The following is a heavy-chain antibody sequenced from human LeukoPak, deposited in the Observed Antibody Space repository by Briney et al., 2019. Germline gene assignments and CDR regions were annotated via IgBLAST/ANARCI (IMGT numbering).Heavy chain of an antibody. D-gene: IGHD1-26*01. CDR3: AREGAGAHYFDY. J-gene: IGHJ4*02. CDR1: GGSISSGGYY. Sequence: MSSETLSLTCTVSGGSISSGGYYWSWIRQHPGKGLEWIGYIYYSGSTYYNPSLKSRVTISVDTSKNQFSLKLSSVTAADTAVYYCAREGAGAHYFDYWGQGTLVTVSS. V-gene: IGHV4-31*03. CDR2: IYYSGST.